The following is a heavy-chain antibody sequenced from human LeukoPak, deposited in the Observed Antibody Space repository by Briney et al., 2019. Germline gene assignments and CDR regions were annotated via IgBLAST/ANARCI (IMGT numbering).Heavy chain of an antibody. CDR3: ARVPRVLRFLEWSPGGYGMDV. CDR1: GFTFSSYW. J-gene: IGHJ6*02. Sequence: PGGSLRLSCAASGFTFSSYWMSWVRQAPGKGLEWVANIKQDGSEKYYVDSVKGRFTISRDNAKNSLYLQMNSLRAEDTAVYYCARVPRVLRFLEWSPGGYGMDVWGQGTTVTVSS. D-gene: IGHD3-3*01. V-gene: IGHV3-7*01. CDR2: IKQDGSEK.